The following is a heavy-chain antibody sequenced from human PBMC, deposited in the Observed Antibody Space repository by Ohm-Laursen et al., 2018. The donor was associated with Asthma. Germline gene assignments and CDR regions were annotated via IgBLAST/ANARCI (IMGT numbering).Heavy chain of an antibody. V-gene: IGHV3-30*18. CDR3: AKDFGAYYYYGMDV. CDR2: ISFEGGNK. D-gene: IGHD3-3*01. J-gene: IGHJ6*02. CDR1: GFTFRSSG. Sequence: SLRLSCAASGFTFRSSGMHWVRQAPGKGLEWVAVISFEGGNKYYADSVKGRFSISRDNSKNTLYLQMNSLRAEDTAVYYCAKDFGAYYYYGMDVWGQGTTVTVSS.